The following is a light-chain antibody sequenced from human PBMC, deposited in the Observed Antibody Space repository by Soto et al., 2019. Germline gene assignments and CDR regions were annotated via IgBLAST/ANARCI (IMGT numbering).Light chain of an antibody. CDR2: DAS. J-gene: IGKJ5*01. Sequence: DIQMTQSPSSLSASVGDRVSITCQASQDIGNYLNWYQQIPGKAPKLLIFDASNWESGVPSRFSGSGSGTDFTFTISSLQPEDIATYYCQQYETLPITFGQGTRLEIK. CDR1: QDIGNY. V-gene: IGKV1-33*01. CDR3: QQYETLPIT.